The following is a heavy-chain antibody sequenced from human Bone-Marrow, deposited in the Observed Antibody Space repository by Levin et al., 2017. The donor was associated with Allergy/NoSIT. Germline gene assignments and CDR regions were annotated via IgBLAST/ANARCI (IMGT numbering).Heavy chain of an antibody. J-gene: IGHJ3*02. CDR1: GYSISSGYY. CDR3: ARDGQYYDILTGYYLGFLGAVDAFDI. CDR2: IYHSGST. Sequence: SETLSLTCTVSGYSISSGYYWGWIRQPPGKGLEWIGSIYHSGSTYYNPSLKSRVTISVDTSKNQFSLKLSSVTAADTAVYYCARDGQYYDILTGYYLGFLGAVDAFDIWGQGTMVTVSS. V-gene: IGHV4-38-2*02. D-gene: IGHD3-9*01.